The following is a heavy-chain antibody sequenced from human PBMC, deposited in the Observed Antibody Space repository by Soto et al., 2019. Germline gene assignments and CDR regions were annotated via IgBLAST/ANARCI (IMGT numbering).Heavy chain of an antibody. D-gene: IGHD5-18*01. V-gene: IGHV5-10-1*01. CDR1: GYTFTSYY. CDR3: ARGDTGIVRKGLDG. J-gene: IGHJ6*02. CDR2: IDPSDSYT. Sequence: GESLKISCEGSGYTFTSYYITWARQLPGKGLEWMGRIDPSDSYTTYNPSFEGHVTISADKSIRTAYLQWTSLEASDTAMYYCARGDTGIVRKGLDGWGQGTPVTVSS.